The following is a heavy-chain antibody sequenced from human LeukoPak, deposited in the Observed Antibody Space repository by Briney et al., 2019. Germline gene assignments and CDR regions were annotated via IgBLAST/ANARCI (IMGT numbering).Heavy chain of an antibody. CDR3: ARDYGDAFDV. D-gene: IGHD4-17*01. Sequence: PGGSLRLSCTASGFTFSNYWMHWVRQAPGKGLVWVSLINSDGRSTNYADSVKGRFTIYRDNAKNTLYLQMNSLRAEDTAVYYCARDYGDAFDVWGQGTMVTVSS. CDR2: INSDGRST. J-gene: IGHJ3*01. V-gene: IGHV3-74*01. CDR1: GFTFSNYW.